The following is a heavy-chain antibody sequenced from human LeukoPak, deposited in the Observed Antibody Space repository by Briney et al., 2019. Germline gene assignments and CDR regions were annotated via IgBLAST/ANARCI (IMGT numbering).Heavy chain of an antibody. CDR3: AKGSIVGATSYYYMDV. V-gene: IGHV3-23*01. CDR2: ISGSGDRT. J-gene: IGHJ6*03. CDR1: GFTFRSYG. D-gene: IGHD1-26*01. Sequence: GGTLRLSCAASGFTFRSYGMIWVRQAPGKGLEWVSGISGSGDRTYYEDSVKGRFTISRDNSKNTLYLQMNSLRAEDTAVYYCAKGSIVGATSYYYMDVWGKGTTVTISS.